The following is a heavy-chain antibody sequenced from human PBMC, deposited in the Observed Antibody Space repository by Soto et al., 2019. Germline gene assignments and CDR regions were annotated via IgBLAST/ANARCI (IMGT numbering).Heavy chain of an antibody. CDR3: AAGGGLPRYY. J-gene: IGHJ4*02. CDR2: IFYLGNT. Sequence: ASETLSLTCTVSGGSINNYNWSWIRQPPGKGLEWIGYIFYLGNTIYNPSLKSRVTMLVDTSKNQFSLKLSSVTAADTAVYYCAAGGGLPRYYWGQGTLVTVSS. V-gene: IGHV4-59*12. D-gene: IGHD5-12*01. CDR1: GGSINNYN.